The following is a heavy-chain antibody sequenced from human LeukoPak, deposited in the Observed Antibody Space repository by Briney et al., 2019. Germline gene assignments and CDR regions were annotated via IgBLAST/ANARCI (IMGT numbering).Heavy chain of an antibody. Sequence: PGGSLRLSCAASGFTFSSYSMNWVRQAPGKGLEWVSYISSSSSTIYYADSVKGRFTISRDNAKNSLYLLMNSLRAEDTALYHCARAYYYDSSGYYYFDYWGQGTLVTVSS. V-gene: IGHV3-48*04. CDR3: ARAYYYDSSGYYYFDY. CDR2: ISSSSSTI. CDR1: GFTFSSYS. J-gene: IGHJ4*02. D-gene: IGHD3-22*01.